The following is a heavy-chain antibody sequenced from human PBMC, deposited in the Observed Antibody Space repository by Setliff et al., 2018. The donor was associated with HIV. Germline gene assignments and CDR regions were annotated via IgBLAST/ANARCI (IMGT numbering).Heavy chain of an antibody. D-gene: IGHD1-26*01. V-gene: IGHV1-18*01. CDR2: ISAYNGNT. J-gene: IGHJ6*02. CDR3: AGGGWEPTIYYYYGMDV. Sequence: ASVKVSCKASGYTFTSYGISWVRQAPGQGLEWMGWISAYNGNTNYAQKFQGRVTITRDTSASTAYMELSSLRSEDTAVYYCAGGGWEPTIYYYYGMDVWGQGTTVTVSS. CDR1: GYTFTSYG.